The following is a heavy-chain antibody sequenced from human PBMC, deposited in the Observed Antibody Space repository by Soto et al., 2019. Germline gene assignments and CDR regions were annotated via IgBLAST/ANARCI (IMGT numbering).Heavy chain of an antibody. V-gene: IGHV1-69*01. CDR1: GGSFNSHA. CDR2: IIPIFSSA. D-gene: IGHD5-12*01. CDR3: AKTTGATYSLHRMDA. Sequence: QVQLVQSGAEVKKPGSSVNVSCKASGGSFNSHAFSWVRQAPGQGLEWLGGIIPIFSSANYAQKLQGRVTITADESSSTIYMELSSLTPEDTAIYYCAKTTGATYSLHRMDAWGPGTTVTVSS. J-gene: IGHJ6*01.